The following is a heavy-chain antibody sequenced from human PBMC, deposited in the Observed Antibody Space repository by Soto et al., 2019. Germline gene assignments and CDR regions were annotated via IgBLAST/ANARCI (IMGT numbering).Heavy chain of an antibody. V-gene: IGHV4-59*12. CDR1: GGSISSYD. CDR3: ARGSRTIFGVVIDKKFDY. Sequence: SETLSLTCTVSGGSISSYDWSWIRQPPGKGLEWIGYIYDSGSTNYNPSLKSRVTISVDTSKNQFSLKLSSVTAADTAVYYCARGSRTIFGVVIDKKFDYWGQGTLVTVSS. J-gene: IGHJ4*02. D-gene: IGHD3-3*01. CDR2: IYDSGST.